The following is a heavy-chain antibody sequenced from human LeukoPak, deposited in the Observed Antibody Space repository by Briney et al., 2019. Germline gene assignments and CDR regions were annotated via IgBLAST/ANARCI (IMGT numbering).Heavy chain of an antibody. CDR2: INPSGGST. J-gene: IGHJ3*02. D-gene: IGHD3-22*01. Sequence: ASVKVSCKASGYTFTSYYMHWVRQAPGQGLEWMGIINPSGGSTSYAQKFQGRVTVTRDTSISTAYMDLSRLRSDDTAVYYCARAGVWDYSDSSGYHNAAFDIWGQGTMVTVSS. V-gene: IGHV1-46*01. CDR1: GYTFTSYY. CDR3: ARAGVWDYSDSSGYHNAAFDI.